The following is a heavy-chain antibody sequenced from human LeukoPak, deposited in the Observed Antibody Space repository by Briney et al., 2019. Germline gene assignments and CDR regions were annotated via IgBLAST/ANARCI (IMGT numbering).Heavy chain of an antibody. CDR1: GCTFTSYG. Sequence: ASVKVSCKASGCTFTSYGISWVRQAPGQGLEWMGWISAYNGNTNYAQKLQGRVTMTTDTSTSTAYMELRSLRSDDTAVYYCASLTMVRGVIHYFDYWGQGTLVTVSS. D-gene: IGHD3-10*01. CDR3: ASLTMVRGVIHYFDY. J-gene: IGHJ4*02. CDR2: ISAYNGNT. V-gene: IGHV1-18*01.